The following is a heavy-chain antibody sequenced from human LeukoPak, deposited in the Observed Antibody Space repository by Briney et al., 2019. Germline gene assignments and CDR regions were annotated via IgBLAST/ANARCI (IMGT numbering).Heavy chain of an antibody. Sequence: GGSLRPSCAASGFTFSSYGMHWVRQAPGKWLEWVAFIRYDGSNKYYADSVKGRFTISRDNSKNTLYLQMNSLRAEDTAVYYCARGGYDFWSGYYKGDYWGQGTLVTVSS. CDR1: GFTFSSYG. V-gene: IGHV3-30*02. D-gene: IGHD3-3*01. CDR2: IRYDGSNK. CDR3: ARGGYDFWSGYYKGDY. J-gene: IGHJ4*02.